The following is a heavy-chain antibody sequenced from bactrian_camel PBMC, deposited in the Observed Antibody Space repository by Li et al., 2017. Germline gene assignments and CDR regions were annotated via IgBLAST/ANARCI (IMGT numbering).Heavy chain of an antibody. D-gene: IGHD6*01. CDR2: FVSAGLP. CDR3: AAASLSSLRGSLRGSLKEGDYAY. V-gene: IGHV3S63*01. J-gene: IGHJ4*01. Sequence: HVQLVESGGGSVEAGGSLRLPCTASGFSFDDSDDVEMGWFRQAPGKEREGVATFVSAGLPNYADSVKGRFTISKDNAKNTLHLQMNNLKPEDTAPYYCAAASLSSLRGSLRGSLKEGDYAYWGQGTQVTVS. CDR1: GFSFDDSD.